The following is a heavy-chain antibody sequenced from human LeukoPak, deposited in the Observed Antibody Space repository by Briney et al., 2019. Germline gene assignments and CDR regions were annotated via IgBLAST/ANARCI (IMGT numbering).Heavy chain of an antibody. CDR2: IYHSGST. V-gene: IGHV4-59*01. CDR3: GRSRVWSDYWGYFDY. D-gene: IGHD3-3*01. CDR1: GGSISSYY. Sequence: SETLSLTCTVSGGSISSYYWSWIRQPPGKGLEWIGYIYHSGSTNYNPSLKSRVTISVDTSKNQFSLELSSVTAADTAVYYCGRSRVWSDYWGYFDYWGQGTLVTVSS. J-gene: IGHJ4*02.